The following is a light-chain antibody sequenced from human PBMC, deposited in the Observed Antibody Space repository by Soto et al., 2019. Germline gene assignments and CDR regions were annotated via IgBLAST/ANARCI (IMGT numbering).Light chain of an antibody. Sequence: QSVLTQPASVSGSPGQSITISCTGTSSDIGGYDCVSWYQQHPGKAPKLMIFEVSNRPSGVSNRFSGSKSGNTASLTISGLQAEDEANYYCSSYTGSSVIFGGGTNVTVL. CDR2: EVS. J-gene: IGLJ2*01. CDR3: SSYTGSSVI. V-gene: IGLV2-14*03. CDR1: SSDIGGYDC.